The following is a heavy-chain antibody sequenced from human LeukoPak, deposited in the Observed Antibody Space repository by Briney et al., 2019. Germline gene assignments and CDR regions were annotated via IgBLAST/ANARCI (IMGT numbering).Heavy chain of an antibody. V-gene: IGHV3-23*01. J-gene: IGHJ4*02. CDR3: AKDSSASYASGSYSFDY. CDR1: GFTFSSYA. D-gene: IGHD3-10*01. CDR2: ISGSGGST. Sequence: QPGGSLRLSCAASGFTFSSYAVSWVRQAPGKGLEWVSAISGSGGSTYYAESVKGRFTISRDNSKNTLHLQTNSLRAEDTAVYYCAKDSSASYASGSYSFDYWGQGTLVTVSS.